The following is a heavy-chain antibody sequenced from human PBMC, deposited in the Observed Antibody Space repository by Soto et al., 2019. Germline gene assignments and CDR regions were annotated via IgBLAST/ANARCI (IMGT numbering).Heavy chain of an antibody. J-gene: IGHJ4*02. Sequence: SATLSLTCAVSGGTISSCGYSWSWIRQPPGKGLEWIGYIYHSGSTYYNPSLKGRFTISRDNAKNSVYLQMNSLRVEDTAVYYCSRDYYGPGPDWGQGTLVTVSS. CDR3: SRDYYGPGPD. D-gene: IGHD3-22*01. CDR1: GGTISSCGYS. CDR2: IYHSGST. V-gene: IGHV4-30-2*01.